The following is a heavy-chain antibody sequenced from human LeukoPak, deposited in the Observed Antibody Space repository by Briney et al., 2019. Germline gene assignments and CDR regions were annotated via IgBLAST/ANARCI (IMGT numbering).Heavy chain of an antibody. Sequence: ASVKVSCKASGYTFTSYGISWVRQAPGQGLEWMGWISAYNGNTNYAQKLQRRVTMTTDTSTSTAYMELRSLRSDDTAVYYCARDLKRGYSSGRYSWGTGSSNDYWGQGTLVTVSS. CDR2: ISAYNGNT. V-gene: IGHV1-18*01. CDR3: ARDLKRGYSSGRYSWGTGSSNDY. J-gene: IGHJ4*02. D-gene: IGHD6-19*01. CDR1: GYTFTSYG.